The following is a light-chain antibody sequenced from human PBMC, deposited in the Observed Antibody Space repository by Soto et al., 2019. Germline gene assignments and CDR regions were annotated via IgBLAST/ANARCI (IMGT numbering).Light chain of an antibody. CDR3: AAWDGSLKGYV. J-gene: IGLJ1*01. V-gene: IGLV1-44*01. CDR2: RNN. Sequence: QSVLTQPPSTSGTPGQRVTISCSGSSSNIGSNTVNWYQQLPGTAPKLLIYRNNQRPSGVPDRFSGSKSGTSASLAISGLQSEDEDDYYCAAWDGSLKGYVFATGTKLTVL. CDR1: SSNIGSNT.